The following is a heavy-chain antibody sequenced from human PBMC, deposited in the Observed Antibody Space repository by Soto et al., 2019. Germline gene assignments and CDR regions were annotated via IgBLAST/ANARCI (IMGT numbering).Heavy chain of an antibody. CDR3: ARNGYSSGWSTKASMDV. Sequence: GGSLRLSCAASGFTFSDYYMSWIRQAPGKGLEWVSYISSSSSYTNYADSVKGRFTISRDNAKNSLYLQMNSLRAEDTAVYYCARNGYSSGWSTKASMDVWGQGTTVTVSS. V-gene: IGHV3-11*06. J-gene: IGHJ6*02. CDR2: ISSSSSYT. CDR1: GFTFSDYY. D-gene: IGHD6-19*01.